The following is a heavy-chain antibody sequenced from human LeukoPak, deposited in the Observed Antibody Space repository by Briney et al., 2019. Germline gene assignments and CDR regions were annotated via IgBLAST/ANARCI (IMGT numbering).Heavy chain of an antibody. CDR2: IYHSGST. CDR1: GYSISSGDY. J-gene: IGHJ4*02. D-gene: IGHD2-21*02. Sequence: SETLSLTCIVSGYSISSGDYWGWIRQPPGKGLEWIGNIYHSGSTYYNPSLKSRVTISVDTSKNQFSLKMSSVTAADTAVYYCARDLASCAGDCYSDGFDHWGQGALVTVSS. CDR3: ARDLASCAGDCYSDGFDH. V-gene: IGHV4-38-2*02.